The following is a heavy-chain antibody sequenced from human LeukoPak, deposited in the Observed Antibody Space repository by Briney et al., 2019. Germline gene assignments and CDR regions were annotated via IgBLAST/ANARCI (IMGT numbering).Heavy chain of an antibody. CDR3: ATGSYRYFDP. D-gene: IGHD1-26*01. V-gene: IGHV3-11*04. Sequence: GGSLRLSCAASGFSLSRYYMSWVRQAPGKGLEWVSHIDSSGITIYYADSVKGRFTISRDNAKKSLYLQMNSLRAEDTAVYYCATGSYRYFDPWGEGTLVTVSS. CDR2: IDSSGITI. CDR1: GFSLSRYY. J-gene: IGHJ5*02.